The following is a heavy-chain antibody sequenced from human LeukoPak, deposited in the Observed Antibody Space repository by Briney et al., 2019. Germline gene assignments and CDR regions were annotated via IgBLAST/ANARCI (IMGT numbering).Heavy chain of an antibody. CDR1: GFSLSTSGVG. CDR3: AHRRCTERELRCRYVFNY. CDR2: IYWNDDK. Sequence: SGPTLVNPTQTLTLTCTFSGFSLSTSGVGVGWIRQPPGKALEWLALIYWNDDKRYSPSLKSRLTITKDTSKNQVVLTMTNMDPVDTATYYCAHRRCTERELRCRYVFNYWGQGTLVTVSS. J-gene: IGHJ4*02. D-gene: IGHD1-7*01. V-gene: IGHV2-5*01.